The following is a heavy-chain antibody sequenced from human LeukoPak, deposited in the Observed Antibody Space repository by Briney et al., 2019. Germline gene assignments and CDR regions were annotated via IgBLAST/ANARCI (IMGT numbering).Heavy chain of an antibody. CDR1: GFTFSTFA. J-gene: IGHJ4*02. CDR2: IFPCGREI. CDR3: ETYRQVLLLFES. D-gene: IGHD2-8*02. V-gene: IGHV3-23*01. Sequence: GGSLILSCEASGFTFSTFAMTWVRQPPGKGLEWDSSIFPCGREIHYADSVRGRFSISRDNSKSTLSRQMNSLRTEDTAIYYCETYRQVLLLFESWGQGNLVTVSS.